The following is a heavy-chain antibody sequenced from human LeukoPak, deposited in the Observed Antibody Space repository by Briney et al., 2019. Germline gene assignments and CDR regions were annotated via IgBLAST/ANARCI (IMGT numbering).Heavy chain of an antibody. D-gene: IGHD1/OR15-1a*01. V-gene: IGHV4-4*07. J-gene: IGHJ6*03. Sequence: SETLSLTCTVSGGSISSYYWSWIRQPAGKGLEWIGRIYTSGSTNYNPSLKSRVTMSVDTSKNQFSLKLSSVTAADTAVYYCARVEHFGHYYYYMDVWGKGTTVTVSS. CDR1: GGSISSYY. CDR2: IYTSGST. CDR3: ARVEHFGHYYYYMDV.